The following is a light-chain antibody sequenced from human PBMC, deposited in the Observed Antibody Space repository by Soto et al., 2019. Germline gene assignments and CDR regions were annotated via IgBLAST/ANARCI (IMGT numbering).Light chain of an antibody. V-gene: IGKV1-8*01. CDR1: QGISSY. J-gene: IGKJ4*01. CDR3: QQYYSYPLA. CDR2: AAS. Sequence: AIRMTQSPSSFSASTGDRVTITCRASQGISSYLAWYQQKPGKAPKLLIYAASTLQSGVPSRFSGSGSGTLFTLTISCLQSEDFATYYCQQYYSYPLAFGGGTKVEIK.